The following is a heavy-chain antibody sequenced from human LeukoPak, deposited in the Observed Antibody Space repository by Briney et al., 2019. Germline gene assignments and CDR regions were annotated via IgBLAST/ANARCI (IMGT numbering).Heavy chain of an antibody. J-gene: IGHJ5*02. Sequence: PGGSLRLSCAASGFTFSSYAMSWVRQAPGKGLEWVSAISGSGGSTYYADSVKGRFTISRDTSENTLYLQMNSLRAEDTAVYYCAKSPIRITIFGVVTTNWFDPWGQGTLVTVS. CDR3: AKSPIRITIFGVVTTNWFDP. D-gene: IGHD3-3*01. V-gene: IGHV3-23*01. CDR2: ISGSGGST. CDR1: GFTFSSYA.